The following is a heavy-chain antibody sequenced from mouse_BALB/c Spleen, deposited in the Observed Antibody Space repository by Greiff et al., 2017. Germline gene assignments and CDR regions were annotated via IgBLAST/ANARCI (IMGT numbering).Heavy chain of an antibody. CDR1: GYSITSDYA. J-gene: IGHJ4*01. CDR3: ASLLYYGYDGLY. CDR2: ISYSGST. D-gene: IGHD2-2*01. V-gene: IGHV3-2*02. Sequence: EVKLMESGPGLVKPSQSLSLTCTVTGYSITSDYAWNWIRQFPGNKLEWMGYISYSGSTSYNPSLKSRISITRDTSKNQFFLQLNSVTTEDTATYYCASLLYYGYDGLYWGQGTSVTVSS.